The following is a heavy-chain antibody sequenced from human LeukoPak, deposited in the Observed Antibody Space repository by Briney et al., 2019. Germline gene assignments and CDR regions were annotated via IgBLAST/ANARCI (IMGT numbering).Heavy chain of an antibody. Sequence: GGSLRLSCAASGFMFSNAWMAWVRQAPGKGLEWVGRIKSKTDGGTTDYAAPVKGRFTISRDDSKNTLYLQMNSLKTEDTAVYFCATSSGWTGTFDYWGQGTLVTVSS. V-gene: IGHV3-15*01. D-gene: IGHD6-19*01. CDR1: GFMFSNAW. CDR2: IKSKTDGGTT. CDR3: ATSSGWTGTFDY. J-gene: IGHJ4*02.